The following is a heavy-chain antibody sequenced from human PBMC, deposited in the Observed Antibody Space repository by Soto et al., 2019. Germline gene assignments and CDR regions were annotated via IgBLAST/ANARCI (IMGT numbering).Heavy chain of an antibody. CDR1: GFTFSSYA. Sequence: EVQLLESGGGLVQPGGSLRLSCAASGFTFSSYAMSWVRQAPGKGLEWVSAISGSGGSTYYADSVKGRFTISRDNSKNTLYLQMNSLRAEDTAVYYCARLLWFGESDYYYYGMDVWGQGTTFTVSS. CDR3: ARLLWFGESDYYYYGMDV. CDR2: ISGSGGST. J-gene: IGHJ6*02. D-gene: IGHD3-10*01. V-gene: IGHV3-23*01.